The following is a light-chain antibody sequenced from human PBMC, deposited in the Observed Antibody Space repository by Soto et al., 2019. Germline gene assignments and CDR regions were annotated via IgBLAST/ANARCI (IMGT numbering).Light chain of an antibody. CDR3: QQYNEVPYT. V-gene: IGKV1-33*01. J-gene: IGKJ2*01. CDR1: QDTNDY. CDR2: DTS. Sequence: DIQMTQSPSSLSASVGDRVSISCQANQDTNDYLNWYHQKPGKAPRLVIYDTSTLEIGVPSRFGGSRSGTEFTLTISGLQPEDVGTYYCQQYNEVPYTFGQGTKVDIK.